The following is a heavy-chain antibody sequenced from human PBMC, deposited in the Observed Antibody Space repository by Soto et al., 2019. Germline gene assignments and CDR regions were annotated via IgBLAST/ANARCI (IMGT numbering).Heavy chain of an antibody. D-gene: IGHD3-3*01. CDR1: GYTFTGYY. V-gene: IGHV1-2*04. CDR2: INPNSGGT. J-gene: IGHJ6*02. Sequence: ASVKVSCKASGYTFTGYYMHWVRQAPGQGLKWMGWINPNSGGTNYAQKFQGWVTMTRDTSISTAYMELSRLRSDDTAVYYCARDAQYDFWSGYSVSGTYYYYYGMDVWGQGTTVTVSS. CDR3: ARDAQYDFWSGYSVSGTYYYYYGMDV.